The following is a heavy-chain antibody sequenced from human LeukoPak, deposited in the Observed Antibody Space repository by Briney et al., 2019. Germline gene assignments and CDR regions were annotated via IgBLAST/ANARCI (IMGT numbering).Heavy chain of an antibody. V-gene: IGHV4-4*07. J-gene: IGHJ4*02. Sequence: SETLSLTCTASGGSISSYYWSWIRQPAGKGLEWIGRIYTSGSTNYNPSLKSRVTMSVDTSKNQFSLKLSSVTAADTAVYYCARATYYYDSSGYYYGYYFDYWGQGTLVTVSS. D-gene: IGHD3-22*01. CDR2: IYTSGST. CDR3: ARATYYYDSSGYYYGYYFDY. CDR1: GGSISSYY.